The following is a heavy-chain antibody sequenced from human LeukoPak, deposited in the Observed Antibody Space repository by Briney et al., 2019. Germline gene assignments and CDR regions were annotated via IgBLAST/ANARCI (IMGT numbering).Heavy chain of an antibody. Sequence: SETLSLTCTVSGGSISSYYWTWIWQAPGKGLEWIGNVYYTGSTSYNPSLKGRVTISVDASKNHFSLRLISVTAADTAVYYCARYLSSGLDYWGQGTLVTVSS. CDR3: ARYLSSGLDY. CDR1: GGSISSYY. D-gene: IGHD3-22*01. V-gene: IGHV4-59*01. CDR2: VYYTGST. J-gene: IGHJ4*02.